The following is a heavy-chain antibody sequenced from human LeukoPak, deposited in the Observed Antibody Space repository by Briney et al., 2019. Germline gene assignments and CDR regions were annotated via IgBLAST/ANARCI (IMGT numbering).Heavy chain of an antibody. J-gene: IGHJ4*02. CDR2: ISYDGSNK. Sequence: PGRSLRLSCAASGPTISSYGMHWVRQAPGKGLEWVAFISYDGSNKYYADSVKGRFTISRDNSKNTLYLQMNSLRAEDTAVYYCAKDKPSDDYYGSGTIGDYWGQGTLVTVSS. V-gene: IGHV3-30*18. CDR3: AKDKPSDDYYGSGTIGDY. D-gene: IGHD3-10*01. CDR1: GPTISSYG.